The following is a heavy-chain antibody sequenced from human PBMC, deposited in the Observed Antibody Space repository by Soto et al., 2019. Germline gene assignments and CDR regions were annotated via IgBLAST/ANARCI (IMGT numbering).Heavy chain of an antibody. CDR2: INPNSGGT. CDR1: GYTFTGYY. CDR3: ARKVVPAARRGHWFDP. Sequence: QVQLVQSGAEVKKPGASVKVSCKASGYTFTGYYMHWVRQAPGQGLEWMGWINPNSGGTNYAQKFQGRVTMTRDTSISKAYMELSRLRSDDTAVYYCARKVVPAARRGHWFDPWGQGTLVTVSS. D-gene: IGHD2-2*01. V-gene: IGHV1-2*02. J-gene: IGHJ5*02.